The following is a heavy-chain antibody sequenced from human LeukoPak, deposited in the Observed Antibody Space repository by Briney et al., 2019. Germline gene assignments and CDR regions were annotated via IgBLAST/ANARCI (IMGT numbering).Heavy chain of an antibody. Sequence: GGSLRLSCAASGFTFNIYAMSWVRLAPGKGLQWVASMCGSAGCTYYADSVKGRSTISRDNSKNTLYLQMNSLRAEDTAIYYCARDRPNYHESNGHYYQRDGDHWGQGTLVTVSS. CDR1: GFTFNIYA. CDR2: MCGSAGCT. V-gene: IGHV3-23*01. CDR3: ARDRPNYHESNGHYYQRDGDH. J-gene: IGHJ5*02. D-gene: IGHD3-22*01.